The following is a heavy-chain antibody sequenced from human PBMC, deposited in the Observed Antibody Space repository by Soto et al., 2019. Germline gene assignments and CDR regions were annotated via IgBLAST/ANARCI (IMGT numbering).Heavy chain of an antibody. Sequence: PGGSLRLSCAASGFTFSSYSMNWVRQAPGKGLEWVSYISSSSSTIYYADYVKGRFTISRDNAKNSLYLQMNRLRDEDTAVYYCARVIMDVWGQGTTVTVSS. CDR2: ISSSSSTI. J-gene: IGHJ6*02. CDR3: ARVIMDV. V-gene: IGHV3-48*02. CDR1: GFTFSSYS.